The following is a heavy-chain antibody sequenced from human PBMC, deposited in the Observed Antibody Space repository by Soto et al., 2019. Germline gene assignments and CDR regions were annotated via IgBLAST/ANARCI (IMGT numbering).Heavy chain of an antibody. D-gene: IGHD3-3*01. J-gene: IGHJ5*02. CDR2: ISAYNGNT. CDR1: GYTFTSYG. CDR3: ARAGAFWSGYLNWFDP. V-gene: IGHV1-18*01. Sequence: ASVKVSCKASGYTFTSYGISWVRQAPGQGLEWMGWISAYNGNTNYAQKLQGRVTMTTDTSTSTAYMEPRSLRSDDTAVYYCARAGAFWSGYLNWFDPWGQGTLVTVSS.